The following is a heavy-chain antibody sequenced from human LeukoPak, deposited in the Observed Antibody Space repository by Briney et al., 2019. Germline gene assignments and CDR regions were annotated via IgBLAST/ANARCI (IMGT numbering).Heavy chain of an antibody. CDR3: ARDMRGDGFDI. Sequence: GGSLRLSCAASGFTFSSFWMTWVRQAPGKGLEWVADIRQDGSEKYYVDSVEGRFTISRDNAKKSLFLQVNSLRVEDTAVYYCARDMRGDGFDIWGQGTMVTVPS. CDR2: IRQDGSEK. J-gene: IGHJ3*02. D-gene: IGHD2-2*01. V-gene: IGHV3-7*04. CDR1: GFTFSSFW.